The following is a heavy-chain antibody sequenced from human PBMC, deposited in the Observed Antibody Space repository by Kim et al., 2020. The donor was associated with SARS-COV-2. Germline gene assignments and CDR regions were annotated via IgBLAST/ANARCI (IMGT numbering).Heavy chain of an antibody. Sequence: SVKVSCKASGGTFSSYAISWVRQAPGQGLEWMGGIIPIFGTANYAQKFQGRVTITADESTSTAYMELSSLRSEDTAVYYCASGYDYVWGSYRSGYYYGMDVWGQGTTVTVSS. D-gene: IGHD3-16*02. J-gene: IGHJ6*02. V-gene: IGHV1-69*13. CDR1: GGTFSSYA. CDR2: IIPIFGTA. CDR3: ASGYDYVWGSYRSGYYYGMDV.